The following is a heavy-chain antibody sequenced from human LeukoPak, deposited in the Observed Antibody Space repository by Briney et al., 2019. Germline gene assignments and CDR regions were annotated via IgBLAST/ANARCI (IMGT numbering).Heavy chain of an antibody. V-gene: IGHV3-21*01. CDR3: AGDLPLGYCSSTSCYDPQDY. CDR2: ISSSSSYI. Sequence: PGGSLRLSCAASGFTFSSYAMNWVRQAPGKGLEWVSSISSSSSYIYYADSVKGRFTISRDNAKNSLYLQMNSLRAEDTAVYYRAGDLPLGYCSSTSCYDPQDYWGQGTLVTVSS. CDR1: GFTFSSYA. J-gene: IGHJ4*02. D-gene: IGHD2-2*01.